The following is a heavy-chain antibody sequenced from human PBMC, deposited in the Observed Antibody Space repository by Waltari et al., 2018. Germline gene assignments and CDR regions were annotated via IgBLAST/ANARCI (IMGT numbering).Heavy chain of an antibody. Sequence: QVQLVQSGAEVKKPGASVKVSCKASGYTFTSYYMHWVRQAPGQGLEWMGIINPSGGSTSYAQKFQGRVTMTRDTSTSTVYMELSSLRSEDTAVYYCARDSLHVVATSGEVWYFDLWGRGTLVTVSS. V-gene: IGHV1-46*01. CDR3: ARDSLHVVATSGEVWYFDL. J-gene: IGHJ2*01. CDR1: GYTFTSYY. D-gene: IGHD2-15*01. CDR2: INPSGGST.